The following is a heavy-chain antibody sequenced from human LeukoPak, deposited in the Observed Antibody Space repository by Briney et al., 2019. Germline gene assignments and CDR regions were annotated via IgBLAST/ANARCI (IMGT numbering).Heavy chain of an antibody. CDR1: GGTFSSYA. J-gene: IGHJ6*04. D-gene: IGHD3-10*01. CDR2: IIPIFGTA. Sequence: SVNVSCKASGGTFSSYAISWVRQAPGQGLEWMGGIIPIFGTANYAQKFQDRVTITADKSTSTAYMELSSLRSEDTAVYYCARSYYYGSGSYAYYGMDVWDKGTTVTVSS. CDR3: ARSYYYGSGSYAYYGMDV. V-gene: IGHV1-69*06.